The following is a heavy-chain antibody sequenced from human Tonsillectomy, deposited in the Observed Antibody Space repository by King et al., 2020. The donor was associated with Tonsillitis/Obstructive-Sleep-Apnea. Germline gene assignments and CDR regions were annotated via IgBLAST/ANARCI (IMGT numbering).Heavy chain of an antibody. CDR3: ATGSEGDFWSGYPGVC. D-gene: IGHD3-3*01. CDR1: GFTFSSYA. CDR2: ISGSGGST. J-gene: IGHJ4*02. V-gene: IGHV3-23*04. Sequence: VQLVQSGGGLVQPGGSLRLSCAASGFTFSSYAMSWVRQAPGKGLEWVSAISGSGGSTHYADSVKGRFTISRDNSKNTLYLQMNSLRAEDTAVYYCATGSEGDFWSGYPGVCWGQGTLVAVSS.